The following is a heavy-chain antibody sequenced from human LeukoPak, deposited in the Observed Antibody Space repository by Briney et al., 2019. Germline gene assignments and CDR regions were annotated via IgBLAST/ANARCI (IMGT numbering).Heavy chain of an antibody. CDR1: GYTFTGYY. CDR3: ASACTSCYPVHYHYYMDV. Sequence: ASVKVSCKASGYTFTGYYMHWVRQAPGQGLEWMGWINPNSGGTNYAQKFQGRVTMTRDTSISTAYMELSRLRSDDTAVYYCASACTSCYPVHYHYYMDVWGKGTTVTVSS. V-gene: IGHV1-2*02. D-gene: IGHD2-2*01. CDR2: INPNSGGT. J-gene: IGHJ6*03.